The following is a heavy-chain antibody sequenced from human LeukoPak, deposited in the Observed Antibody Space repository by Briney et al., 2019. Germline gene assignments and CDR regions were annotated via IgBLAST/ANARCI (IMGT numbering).Heavy chain of an antibody. D-gene: IGHD2-2*01. CDR2: IYYSGST. J-gene: IGHJ4*02. Sequence: SQTLSLTCTVSGGSISSSSYYWGWIRQPPGQGLEWVGNIYYSGSTYYNPPLKSRVTISVDTSKNQFSLKLSSVTAADTAVYYCARARGVVVPAAQFDYWGQGTLVTVSS. CDR3: ARARGVVVPAAQFDY. CDR1: GGSISSSSYY. V-gene: IGHV4-39*07.